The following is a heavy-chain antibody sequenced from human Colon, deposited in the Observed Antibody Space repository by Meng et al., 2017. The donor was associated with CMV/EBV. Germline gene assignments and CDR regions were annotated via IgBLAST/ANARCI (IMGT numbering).Heavy chain of an antibody. CDR2: MCYSGDT. D-gene: IGHD6-13*01. V-gene: IGHV4-59*01. Sequence: QLQGSGPGLVKPSETLSLTCTVSGGSISSYCCSWIRQPPGKGLEWIGYMCYSGDTNYNPSLRSRVTISGDTSKNQFSLKLNSVTAADTAVYYCALRGSAAGTFQHWGQGTLVTVSS. J-gene: IGHJ1*01. CDR1: GGSISSYC. CDR3: ALRGSAAGTFQH.